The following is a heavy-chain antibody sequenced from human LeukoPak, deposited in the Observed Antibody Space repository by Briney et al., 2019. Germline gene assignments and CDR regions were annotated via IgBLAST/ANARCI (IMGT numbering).Heavy chain of an antibody. CDR2: IYYSGST. CDR3: ARVALGSGSYGYYFDY. D-gene: IGHD3-10*01. V-gene: IGHV4-59*01. CDR1: GGSISSYY. Sequence: SETLSLTCTVSGGSISSYYWSWIRQPPGKGREWIGYIYYSGSTNYNPSLKSRVTISVDTSKNQFSLKLSSVTAADTAVYYCARVALGSGSYGYYFDYWGQGTLVTVSS. J-gene: IGHJ4*02.